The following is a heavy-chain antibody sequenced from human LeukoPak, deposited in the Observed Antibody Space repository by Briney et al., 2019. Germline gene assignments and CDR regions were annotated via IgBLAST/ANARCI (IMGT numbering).Heavy chain of an antibody. V-gene: IGHV1-46*01. Sequence: ASVKVSCKASGYTFTSYYMHWVRQAPGQGLEWMGIINPSGGSTSYAQKFQGRVTMTRDTSTSTVYMELSSLRSEDAAVYYCARDLQRLRPDYWGQGTLVTVSS. CDR2: INPSGGST. CDR3: ARDLQRLRPDY. CDR1: GYTFTSYY. J-gene: IGHJ4*02. D-gene: IGHD3-16*01.